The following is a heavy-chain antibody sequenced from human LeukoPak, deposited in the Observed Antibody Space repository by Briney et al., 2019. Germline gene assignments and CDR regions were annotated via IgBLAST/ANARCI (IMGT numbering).Heavy chain of an antibody. CDR3: AGSPVQYSSSWYPYGMDV. CDR2: MNPNSGNT. CDR1: GYTFTSYD. J-gene: IGHJ6*02. V-gene: IGHV1-8*01. D-gene: IGHD6-13*01. Sequence: GASVKVSCKASGYTFTSYDINWVRQATGQGLEWMGWMNPNSGNTGYAQKFQGRVTMTRNTSISTAYMELSSLRSEGTAVYYCAGSPVQYSSSWYPYGMDVWGQGTTVTVSS.